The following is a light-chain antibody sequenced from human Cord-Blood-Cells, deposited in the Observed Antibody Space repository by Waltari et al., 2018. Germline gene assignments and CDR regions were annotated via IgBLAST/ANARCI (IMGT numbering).Light chain of an antibody. V-gene: IGLV2-23*01. CDR2: EGS. J-gene: IGLJ3*02. CDR1: SSAVGGYNF. Sequence: QSALTPPASASGSPGPSITISCTGTSSAVGGYNFVSWYQPHPGKAPKLSIDEGSTRPSGVSNRFSGSKSGNTASLTISGLQAEDEADYYCCSYAGSRVFGGGTKLTVL. CDR3: CSYAGSRV.